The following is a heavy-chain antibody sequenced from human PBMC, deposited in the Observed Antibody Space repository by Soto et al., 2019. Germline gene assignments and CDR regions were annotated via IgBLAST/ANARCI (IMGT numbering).Heavy chain of an antibody. CDR2: VYYSGST. CDR3: ARHPRNGFGESYESHFDY. V-gene: IGHV4-39*01. Sequence: PSETLSLTCTVSGGSVSSSSYYWGWVRQPPGKGLEWIGSVYYSGSTYYNPSLKSRVTISVDTSKNQFSLKLSSVTAADTAVYYFARHPRNGFGESYESHFDYWGQGTLVTVSS. CDR1: GGSVSSSSYY. J-gene: IGHJ4*02. D-gene: IGHD3-10*01.